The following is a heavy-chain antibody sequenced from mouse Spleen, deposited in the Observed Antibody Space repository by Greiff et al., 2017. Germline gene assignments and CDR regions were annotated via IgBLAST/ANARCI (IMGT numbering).Heavy chain of an antibody. V-gene: IGHV1-22*01. CDR2: INPNNGGT. J-gene: IGHJ2*01. CDR1: GYTFTDYN. CDR3: ASRARATYYFDY. Sequence: VQLQQSGPELVKPGASVKMSCKASGYTFTDYNMHWVKQSHGKSLEWIGYINPNNGGTSYNQKFKGKATLTVNKSSSTAYMELRSLTSEDSAVYYCASRARATYYFDYWGQGTTLTVSS. D-gene: IGHD3-1*01.